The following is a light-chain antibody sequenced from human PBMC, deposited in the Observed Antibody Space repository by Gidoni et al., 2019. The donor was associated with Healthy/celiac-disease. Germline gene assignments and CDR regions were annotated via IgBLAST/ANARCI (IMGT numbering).Light chain of an antibody. V-gene: IGLV3-1*01. CDR3: QAWDSSTVV. CDR2: QDR. CDR1: NLGDKY. Sequence: SYELTQPPSVSVSPGQTASITCSGDNLGDKYACWYQQKPGQSPVLVIYQDRQRPSGIPERFSGSNSGNTATLTISGTQAMDEADYYCQAWDSSTVVFGGGTKLTVL. J-gene: IGLJ2*01.